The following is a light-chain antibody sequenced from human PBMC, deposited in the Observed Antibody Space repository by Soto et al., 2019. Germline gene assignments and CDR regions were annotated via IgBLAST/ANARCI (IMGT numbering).Light chain of an antibody. V-gene: IGKV3-11*01. J-gene: IGKJ4*01. Sequence: EVVLTQSPATLPLSPGERATLSCRASESIGNYLAWYQQKLGQSPKLLIYDASHRAIGIPSRFSGDGSGTDFALPIGSLEALDFAVYYCQWRSDWPPRLTFGGGTKVEIK. CDR3: QWRSDWPPRLT. CDR1: ESIGNY. CDR2: DAS.